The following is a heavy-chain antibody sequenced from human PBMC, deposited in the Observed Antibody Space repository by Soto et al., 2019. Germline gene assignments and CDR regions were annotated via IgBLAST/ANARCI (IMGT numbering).Heavy chain of an antibody. CDR2: ISDSGIST. D-gene: IGHD5-18*01. Sequence: RRLSCAASGFTFSSYAMSWVRQAPGKGLEWVSTISDSGISTSYADSVKGRFTLSRDNSKKTLFLQMNSLRAEDTALYYCAKTWGYNYDYWGQGTLVTVSS. V-gene: IGHV3-23*01. CDR1: GFTFSSYA. J-gene: IGHJ4*02. CDR3: AKTWGYNYDY.